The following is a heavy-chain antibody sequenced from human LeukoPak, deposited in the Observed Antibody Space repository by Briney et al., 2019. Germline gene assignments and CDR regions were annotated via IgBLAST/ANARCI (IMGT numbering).Heavy chain of an antibody. CDR2: INPSGGST. D-gene: IGHD2-2*01. V-gene: IGHV1-46*03. CDR1: GYTFTSYY. J-gene: IGHJ4*02. CDR3: ARGSILHPQWEYQLLYYFDY. Sequence: ASVKVSCKASGYTFTSYYMHWVRQAPGQGLEWMGIINPSGGSTSYAQKFQGRVTMTWDTSTSTVYMELSSLRSEDTAVYYCARGSILHPQWEYQLLYYFDYWGQGTLVTVSS.